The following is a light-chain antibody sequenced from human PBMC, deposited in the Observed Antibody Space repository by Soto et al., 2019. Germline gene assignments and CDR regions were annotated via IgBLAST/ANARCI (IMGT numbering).Light chain of an antibody. CDR2: KAS. Sequence: DIQMTQSPSTLSASVGDRVTITCRASQSISSWLAWYQQKPGKAPKHLIYKASSLESGVPSRFNGSGSGTEFTLAISSLQPDDSATYYCQQYNDNWTFGQGTKVEIK. CDR3: QQYNDNWT. V-gene: IGKV1-5*03. CDR1: QSISSW. J-gene: IGKJ1*01.